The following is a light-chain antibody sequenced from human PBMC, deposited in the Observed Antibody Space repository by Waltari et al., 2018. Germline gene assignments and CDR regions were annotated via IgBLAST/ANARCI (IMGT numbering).Light chain of an antibody. CDR2: RAS. CDR1: QSIGDW. CDR3: QYYYLYSRG. J-gene: IGKJ2*03. V-gene: IGKV1-5*03. Sequence: DIQMTQSPSTLSASVGDRVTITCRASQSIGDWMAWYQQEPGNAPKLLIYRASTLQSGVPSRVSGSGSGTEFTLTISSLQPDDFGSYYCQYYYLYSRGFGQGTKVEIK.